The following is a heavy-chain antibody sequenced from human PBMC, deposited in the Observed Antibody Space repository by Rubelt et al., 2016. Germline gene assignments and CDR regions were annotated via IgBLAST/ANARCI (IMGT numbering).Heavy chain of an antibody. Sequence: GESLRLSCAASGFPFSTYAMSWVRQAPGKGLEWVSGISGSGGDTFYAESVKGRFTISRDNAKNSLYLQMNSLRAEDTALYYCAKGVAAAGDDAFDIWGQGTMVTVS. J-gene: IGHJ3*02. CDR2: ISGSGGDT. V-gene: IGHV3-23*01. CDR3: AKGVAAAGDDAFDI. D-gene: IGHD6-13*01. CDR1: GFPFSTYA.